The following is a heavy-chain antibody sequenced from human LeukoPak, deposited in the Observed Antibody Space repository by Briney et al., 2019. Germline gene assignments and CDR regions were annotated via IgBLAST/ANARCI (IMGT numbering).Heavy chain of an antibody. D-gene: IGHD1-1*01. CDR3: AREGAPQLSSYFDH. CDR1: GYTFTAYY. Sequence: ASVKVSCKASGYTFTAYYIHWVRQAPGQGLEWMGWINPNTGCTNFAQRFQGRVTMTRDTSINTAYMELSSLRSDDTAMYYCAREGAPQLSSYFDHWGQGTLVTVSS. CDR2: INPNTGCT. V-gene: IGHV1-2*02. J-gene: IGHJ4*02.